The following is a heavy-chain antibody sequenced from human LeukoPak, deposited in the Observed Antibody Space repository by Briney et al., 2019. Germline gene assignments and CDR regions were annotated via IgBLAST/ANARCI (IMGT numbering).Heavy chain of an antibody. Sequence: SETLSLTCAVSGGSISSSNWWSWVRPPPGKGLEWSGEIYHSGSTNYNPSLKSRVTISVDKSKNQFSLKLSSVTAADTAVYYCARGRYCSSTSCPSRYYYYMDVWGKGTTVTVSS. V-gene: IGHV4-4*02. D-gene: IGHD2-2*01. J-gene: IGHJ6*03. CDR2: IYHSGST. CDR1: GGSISSSNW. CDR3: ARGRYCSSTSCPSRYYYYMDV.